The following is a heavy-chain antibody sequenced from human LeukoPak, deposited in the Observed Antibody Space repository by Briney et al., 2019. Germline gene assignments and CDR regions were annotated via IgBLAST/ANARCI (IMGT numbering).Heavy chain of an antibody. V-gene: IGHV3-9*01. J-gene: IGHJ6*02. D-gene: IGHD3-3*01. Sequence: GGSLRLSCAASGFTFDDYATHWVRQAPGKGLEWVSGISWNSGSIGYADSVKGRFTISRDNAKNSLYLQMNSLRAEDTAVYYCARTSTRYYDFWSGYHGEYYYGLDVWGQGTTVTVSS. CDR2: ISWNSGSI. CDR1: GFTFDDYA. CDR3: ARTSTRYYDFWSGYHGEYYYGLDV.